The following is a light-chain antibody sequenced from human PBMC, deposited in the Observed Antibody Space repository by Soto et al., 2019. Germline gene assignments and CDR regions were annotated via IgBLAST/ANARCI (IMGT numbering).Light chain of an antibody. CDR1: SSDVGSYNL. V-gene: IGLV2-23*01. J-gene: IGLJ1*01. CDR3: CSYAGSSTLRV. CDR2: EGS. Sequence: QSVLTQPASVSGSPGQSITISCTGTSSDVGSYNLVSWYQQHPGKAPKLMIYEGSKRPSGVSNRFSGCKSGNTASLTIYGLQAEDEADYYCCSYAGSSTLRVFGTGTKVTVL.